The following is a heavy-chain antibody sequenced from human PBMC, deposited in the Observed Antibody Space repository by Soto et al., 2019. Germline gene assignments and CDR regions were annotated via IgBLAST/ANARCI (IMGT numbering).Heavy chain of an antibody. Sequence: ASVKVSCKASGYTFTSYAMHWVRQAPGQRLEWVGWISAYNGNTKYAQKFQGRVTMTTDTSTSTAYMELRSLSSDDTAVYYCARDRDIVLVPEAITGMDVWGQGTTVTVSS. CDR3: ARDRDIVLVPEAITGMDV. CDR2: ISAYNGNT. J-gene: IGHJ6*02. V-gene: IGHV1-18*01. D-gene: IGHD2-2*02. CDR1: GYTFTSYA.